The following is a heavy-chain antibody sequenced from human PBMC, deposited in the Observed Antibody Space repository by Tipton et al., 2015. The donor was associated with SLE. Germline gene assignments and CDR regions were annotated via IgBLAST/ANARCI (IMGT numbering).Heavy chain of an antibody. Sequence: TLSLTCAVSGGSITSSKWWSWVRQSPGKGLEWIGEVYHRGSTNYNPSLKSRATISIDTSKNQFSLKVTSVTAADTAVYYCARADDQLLDAFDIWGQGTMVTVSS. V-gene: IGHV4-4*02. CDR3: ARADDQLLDAFDI. J-gene: IGHJ3*02. D-gene: IGHD2-2*01. CDR2: VYHRGST. CDR1: GGSITSSKW.